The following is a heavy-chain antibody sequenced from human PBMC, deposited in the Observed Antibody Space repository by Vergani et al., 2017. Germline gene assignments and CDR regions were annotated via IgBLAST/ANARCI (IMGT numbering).Heavy chain of an antibody. CDR1: GGSISSRSHF. V-gene: IGHV4-39*07. J-gene: IGHJ6*02. CDR3: ARDSYGIGGPSGMDV. Sequence: QLQLHKSGPGLVKPSETLSLTCTLSGGSISSRSHFWGWLRPTPGKGLEWIGSIYYSGSTYYNPSLKSRVSISVDTSKNPFSLKLSSVTAADTAVYYCARDSYGIGGPSGMDVWGQGTTVTVSS. D-gene: IGHD5-18*01. CDR2: IYYSGST.